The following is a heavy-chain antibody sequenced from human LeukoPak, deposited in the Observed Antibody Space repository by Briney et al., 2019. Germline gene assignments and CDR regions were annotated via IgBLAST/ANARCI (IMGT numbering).Heavy chain of an antibody. CDR1: GFSFSSYA. D-gene: IGHD3-22*01. CDR3: AKDQDYYDSVDAFDI. CDR2: ISGSGGST. V-gene: IGHV3-23*01. J-gene: IGHJ3*02. Sequence: GGSLRLSCAASGFSFSSYAMTWVRQAPGKGLEWVSAISGSGGSTYYADFVKGRFTISRDNSKNTLYLQMNSLRAEDTAVYYCAKDQDYYDSVDAFDIWGQGTMVTVSS.